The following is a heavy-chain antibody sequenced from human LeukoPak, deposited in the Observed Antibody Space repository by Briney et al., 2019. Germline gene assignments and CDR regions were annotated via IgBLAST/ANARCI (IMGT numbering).Heavy chain of an antibody. D-gene: IGHD5-12*01. CDR2: MNPNSGNT. Sequence: ASVKVSCKASGYTFTSYDINWVRQATGQGLEWMGWMNPNSGNTGYAQKFQGRVTITTDESTSTAYMELSSLRSEDTAVYYCARQRRPGERGWLRLATWGQGTLVTVSS. CDR1: GYTFTSYD. J-gene: IGHJ5*02. V-gene: IGHV1-8*01. CDR3: ARQRRPGERGWLRLAT.